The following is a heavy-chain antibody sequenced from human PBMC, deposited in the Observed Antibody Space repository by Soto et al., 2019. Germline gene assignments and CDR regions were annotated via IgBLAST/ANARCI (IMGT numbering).Heavy chain of an antibody. CDR2: ISFNGGDT. CDR3: VKDGAVTFSGWFFDY. V-gene: IGHV3-64D*06. D-gene: IGHD4-4*01. J-gene: IGHJ4*02. CDR1: GLPFRLSD. Sequence: GTLRLTRSASGLPFRLSDIRWILQAPGKGLVYVAGISFNGGDTYYADSVKGRFSISRDNSKNTVYLQMSSLRAEDTAVYYCVKDGAVTFSGWFFDYWGQGTPVTVSS.